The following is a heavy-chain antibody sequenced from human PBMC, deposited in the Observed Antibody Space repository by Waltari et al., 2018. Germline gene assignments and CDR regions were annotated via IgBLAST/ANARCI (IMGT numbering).Heavy chain of an antibody. CDR1: GGSISSYY. V-gene: IGHV4-4*07. CDR3: ARAGHYYDSSGYYYMDV. D-gene: IGHD3-22*01. CDR2: IYTSGGT. Sequence: QVQLQESGPGLVKPSETLSLTCTVSGGSISSYYWSWIRQPAGKGLEWIGRIYTSGGTNYNPSLKSRVTMSVDTSKNQFSLKLSSVTAADTAVYYCARAGHYYDSSGYYYMDVWGKGTTVTVSS. J-gene: IGHJ6*03.